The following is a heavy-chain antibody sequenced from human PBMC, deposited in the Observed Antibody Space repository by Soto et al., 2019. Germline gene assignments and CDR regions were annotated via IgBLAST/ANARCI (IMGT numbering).Heavy chain of an antibody. CDR2: ISGDGGST. CDR3: AKAEPRGPMIKCGGDCYLDY. D-gene: IGHD2-21*02. CDR1: GFTFDDYA. Sequence: GGSLRLSCAASGFTFDDYAMHWVRQAPGKGLEWVSLISGDGGSTYYADSVKGRFTISRDNSKNSLYLQMNSLRTEDTALYYCAKAEPRGPMIKCGGDCYLDYWGQGTLVTVSS. J-gene: IGHJ4*02. V-gene: IGHV3-43*02.